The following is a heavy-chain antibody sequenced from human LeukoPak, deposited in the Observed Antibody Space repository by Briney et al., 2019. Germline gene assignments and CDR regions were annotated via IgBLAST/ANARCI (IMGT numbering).Heavy chain of an antibody. CDR3: ARGYSYCYDS. D-gene: IGHD5-18*01. Sequence: GGSLRLSCAASGFTFDDYGMSWVRQAPGKGLEWVSGINWNGGSTGYADSVKGRFTISRDNAKNSLYLQMNSLRGDDTAVYYCARGYSYCYDSWGQGTLVTVSS. J-gene: IGHJ5*01. V-gene: IGHV3-20*04. CDR1: GFTFDDYG. CDR2: INWNGGST.